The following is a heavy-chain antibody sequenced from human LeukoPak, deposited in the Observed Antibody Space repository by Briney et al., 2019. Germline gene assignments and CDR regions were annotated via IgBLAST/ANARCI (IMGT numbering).Heavy chain of an antibody. V-gene: IGHV1-2*06. D-gene: IGHD3-16*01. CDR3: ARDGARGDYVDY. J-gene: IGHJ4*02. CDR2: INPNSGGT. Sequence: ASVKVSCKASGYTFTGYYMHWVRQAPGQRLEWMGRINPNSGGTNYAQKFQGRVTMTRDTSISTAYMELSRLRSNDTAVYYCARDGARGDYVDYWGQGTLVTVSS. CDR1: GYTFTGYY.